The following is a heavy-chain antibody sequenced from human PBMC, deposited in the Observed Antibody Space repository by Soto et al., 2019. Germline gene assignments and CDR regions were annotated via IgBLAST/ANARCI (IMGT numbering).Heavy chain of an antibody. V-gene: IGHV3-64*01. J-gene: IGHJ4*02. CDR1: GFTFRGYA. CDR3: ARDGVATRAFDY. CDR2: ISSDGGST. Sequence: EVLLVESGGGLVQPGGSLRLSCGASGFTFRGYAMHWVRQAPGKGLEYVSRISSDGGSTYYVNSVKGRFAISRDNSKNTMYLQLGSLRTDDMAVYYCARDGVATRAFDYWGQGTLVTVSS. D-gene: IGHD5-12*01.